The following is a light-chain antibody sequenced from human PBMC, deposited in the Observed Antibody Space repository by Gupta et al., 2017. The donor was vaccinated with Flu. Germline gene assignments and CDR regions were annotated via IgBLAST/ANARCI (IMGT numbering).Light chain of an antibody. CDR1: QTINSNC. V-gene: IGKV3-20*01. J-gene: IGKJ1*01. CDR2: GVS. CDR3: HQCGRSPT. Sequence: DIVLTQSPGTVSLSPGEGVTLSCRASQTINSNCLAWYQQRPGQAPRLLIYGVSTRATGIPDRFGGSGSGTDFTLTINRLEPEDFAVDFCHQCGRSPTFGQGTKVEVK.